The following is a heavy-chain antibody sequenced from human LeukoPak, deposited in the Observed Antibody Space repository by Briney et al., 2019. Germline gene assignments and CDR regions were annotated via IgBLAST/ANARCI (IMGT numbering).Heavy chain of an antibody. Sequence: PSETLSLTCTASGGSISSYYWSWIRQPPGKGLEWIGYIYYSGSTNYNPSLKSRVTISVDTSKNQFSLKLSSVTAADTAVYYCARKATYYYDSSGYSHFDYWGEGTLVTVSS. J-gene: IGHJ4*02. CDR3: ARKATYYYDSSGYSHFDY. CDR2: IYYSGST. D-gene: IGHD3-22*01. CDR1: GGSISSYY. V-gene: IGHV4-59*01.